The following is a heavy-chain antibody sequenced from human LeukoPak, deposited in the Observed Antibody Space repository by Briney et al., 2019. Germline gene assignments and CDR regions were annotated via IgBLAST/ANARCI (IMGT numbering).Heavy chain of an antibody. V-gene: IGHV3-23*01. Sequence: PGGSLRLSCAASGFTFSSYDMSWVRQAPGKGLEWVAAISGSVISTYYADSVKGRFTISRDNAKNSLYLQMNSLRAEDTAVYYCARRPVSHYWGQGTLVTVSS. CDR3: ARRPVSHY. CDR2: ISGSVIST. J-gene: IGHJ4*02. CDR1: GFTFSSYD. D-gene: IGHD2/OR15-2a*01.